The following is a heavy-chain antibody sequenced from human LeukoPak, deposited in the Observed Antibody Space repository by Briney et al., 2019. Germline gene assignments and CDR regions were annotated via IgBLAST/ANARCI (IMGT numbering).Heavy chain of an antibody. J-gene: IGHJ4*02. D-gene: IGHD3-10*01. CDR3: ARDLFYTVSGTYYNVGRVFNY. Sequence: GASVKVSCKDSGFTFTGYYMHWVRQAPGQGLGWMRWINPNSGGTNYAQKFQGRVTMTTDTSITTAYMELTSLRSDDSAVYYCARDLFYTVSGTYYNVGRVFNYWGQGTLVTVSS. CDR2: INPNSGGT. V-gene: IGHV1-2*02. CDR1: GFTFTGYY.